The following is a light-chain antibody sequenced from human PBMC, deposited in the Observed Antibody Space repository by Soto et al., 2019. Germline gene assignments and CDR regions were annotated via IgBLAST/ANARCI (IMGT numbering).Light chain of an antibody. J-gene: IGKJ4*01. CDR2: AAS. CDR3: QQSYSTPLS. Sequence: DIQMTQSPPSLSASVGDRVTITCRASQSISSYLNWYQQKPGKAPNLLIYAASSLQSGVPSRFSGSGSVTDFTLTISSLQPEDFATYYCQQSYSTPLSFGGGTKVEIK. CDR1: QSISSY. V-gene: IGKV1-39*01.